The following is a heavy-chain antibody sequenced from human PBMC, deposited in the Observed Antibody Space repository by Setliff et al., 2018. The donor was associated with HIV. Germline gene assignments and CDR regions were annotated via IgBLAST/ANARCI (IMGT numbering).Heavy chain of an antibody. CDR2: INHSGST. Sequence: SETLSLTCAVYGGSFSGYYWSWIRQPPGKGLEWIGEINHSGSTNYNPSLKSRVTISVDTSKNQFSLKLSSVTAADTAVYYCARVSPLRFFEWLLRGGEIFDYWGQGTLVTVSS. CDR3: ARVSPLRFFEWLLRGGEIFDY. V-gene: IGHV4-34*01. D-gene: IGHD3-3*01. J-gene: IGHJ4*02. CDR1: GGSFSGYY.